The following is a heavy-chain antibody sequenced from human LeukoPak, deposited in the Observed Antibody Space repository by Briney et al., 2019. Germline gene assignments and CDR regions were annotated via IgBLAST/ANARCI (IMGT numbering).Heavy chain of an antibody. CDR2: IKQDGIEK. D-gene: IGHD2-15*01. V-gene: IGHV3-7*01. CDR3: ARDVGGSLDY. Sequence: GGSLRLSCVASGFTFSDYWMAWVRQAPGKGPEWVANIKQDGIEKHYVDSVKGQFTISRDNAGNSLYLQMNSLRAEDTAVYYCARDVGGSLDYWGQGTLVTVSS. CDR1: GFTFSDYW. J-gene: IGHJ4*02.